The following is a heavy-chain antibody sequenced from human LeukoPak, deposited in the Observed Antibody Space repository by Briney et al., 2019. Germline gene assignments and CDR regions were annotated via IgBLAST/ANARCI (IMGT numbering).Heavy chain of an antibody. Sequence: GGSLRLSRAASGFTFSTYGMHWVRQAPGKGLEYMAVISYDGCNKYYADSVKGRFTISRDNSKNTLYLQMNSLRSEDTAVYYCAKDLGTDGYNLAYWGQGTLVTVSS. CDR3: AKDLGTDGYNLAY. CDR1: GFTFSTYG. J-gene: IGHJ4*02. V-gene: IGHV3-30*18. D-gene: IGHD5-24*01. CDR2: ISYDGCNK.